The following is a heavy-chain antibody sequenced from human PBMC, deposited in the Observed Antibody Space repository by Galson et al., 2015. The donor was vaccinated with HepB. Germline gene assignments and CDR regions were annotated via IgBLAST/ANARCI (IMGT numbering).Heavy chain of an antibody. V-gene: IGHV3-21*01. CDR2: ISSSSSYI. CDR1: GFTFSSYS. Sequence: SLRLSCAASGFTFSSYSMNWVRQAPGKGLEWVSSISSSSSYIYYADSVKGRFTISRDNAKNSLYLQLNSLRAEDTAVYYCARPKPRLGGAANDAFDIWGQGTMVTVSS. D-gene: IGHD1-26*01. CDR3: ARPKPRLGGAANDAFDI. J-gene: IGHJ3*02.